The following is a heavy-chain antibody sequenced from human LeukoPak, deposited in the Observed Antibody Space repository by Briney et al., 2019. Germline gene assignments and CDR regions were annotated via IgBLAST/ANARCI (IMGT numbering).Heavy chain of an antibody. Sequence: GGSLRLSCAASGFTFSSYGIHWVRQAPGKGPEWVAFVHYDGSNKYYADSVKGRFTVSRDNSKNTVYLEMNSLRAEDTAVYYCAKDRGSYYAFDYWGQGTLVTVSS. V-gene: IGHV3-30*02. CDR3: AKDRGSYYAFDY. J-gene: IGHJ4*02. D-gene: IGHD1-26*01. CDR2: VHYDGSNK. CDR1: GFTFSSYG.